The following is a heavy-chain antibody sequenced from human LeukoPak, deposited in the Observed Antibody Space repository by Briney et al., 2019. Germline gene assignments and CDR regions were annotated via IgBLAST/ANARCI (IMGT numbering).Heavy chain of an antibody. CDR3: ANHRSAFEF. D-gene: IGHD3-10*01. CDR1: GFTFSNYA. V-gene: IGHV3-23*01. J-gene: IGHJ4*02. Sequence: GGSLRLSCAASGFTFSNYAMSWVRQAPGKGLEWVSAISGGGGPTYYADSVKGRFTISRDNSKNTLYLQMNSLRAEDTAVYYCANHRSAFEFWGQGTLVTVSS. CDR2: ISGGGGPT.